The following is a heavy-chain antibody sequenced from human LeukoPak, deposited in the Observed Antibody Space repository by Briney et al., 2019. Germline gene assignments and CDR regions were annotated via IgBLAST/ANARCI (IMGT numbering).Heavy chain of an antibody. CDR1: GFTFSSYA. V-gene: IGHV3-30-3*01. D-gene: IGHD6-13*01. J-gene: IGHJ4*02. Sequence: GRSLRLSCAASGFTFSSYAMHWVRQAPGKGLEWVAVISFDGSNKYYADSVKGRFTISRDNSKNTLYLQVNSLRAEDTAVYYCARDIMYSSSWRFDYWGQGTLVTVSS. CDR3: ARDIMYSSSWRFDY. CDR2: ISFDGSNK.